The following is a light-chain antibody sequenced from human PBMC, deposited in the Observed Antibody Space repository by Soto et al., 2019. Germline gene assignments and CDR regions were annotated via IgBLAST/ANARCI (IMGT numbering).Light chain of an antibody. CDR3: QQYGSSPLFT. J-gene: IGKJ3*01. Sequence: EIVLTQSPGTLSLSPGERATLSCRASQSVSSSYLAWYQQKPGQAPRLLIYGASSRATGIPDRFSGSGSGTDFTHTISRLEPDDFAVYYCQQYGSSPLFTFGPGTKVDIK. CDR1: QSVSSSY. CDR2: GAS. V-gene: IGKV3-20*01.